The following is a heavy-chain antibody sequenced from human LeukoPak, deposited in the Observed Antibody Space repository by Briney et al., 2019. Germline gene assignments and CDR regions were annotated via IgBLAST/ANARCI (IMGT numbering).Heavy chain of an antibody. Sequence: GGSLRLSCAASGFTISSNYMSWVRHAPGKGLEWVSVIYSGGSTYYADSVKGRFTISRDNLKNTLNLQMNSLRAEDTAVYYCARASGSRNFDYWGQGTLVTVSS. J-gene: IGHJ4*02. CDR3: ARASGSRNFDY. CDR1: GFTISSNY. D-gene: IGHD1-26*01. V-gene: IGHV3-66*01. CDR2: IYSGGST.